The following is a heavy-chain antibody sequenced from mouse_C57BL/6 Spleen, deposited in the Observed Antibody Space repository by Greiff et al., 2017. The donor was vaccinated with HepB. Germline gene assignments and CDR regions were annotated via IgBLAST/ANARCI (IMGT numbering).Heavy chain of an antibody. CDR2: IGPGSGST. J-gene: IGHJ4*01. CDR1: GYTFTDYY. CDR3: ARGPDYYGSSYDAMDY. D-gene: IGHD1-1*01. V-gene: IGHV1-77*01. Sequence: LVESGAELVKPGASVKISCKASGYTFTDYYINWVKQRPGQGLEWIGKIGPGSGSTYYNEKFKGKATLTADKSSSTAYMQLSSLTSEDSAVYVCARGPDYYGSSYDAMDYWGQGTSVTVSS.